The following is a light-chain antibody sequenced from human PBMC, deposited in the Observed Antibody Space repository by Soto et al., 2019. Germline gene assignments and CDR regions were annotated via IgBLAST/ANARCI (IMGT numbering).Light chain of an antibody. CDR1: QNINTW. CDR2: DAF. V-gene: IGKV1-5*01. Sequence: DIQMTQSPSTLSASVGDSVTITCRASQNINTWLAWYQQKPGKAPNLLIYDAFSLESGVPSRFRGSTSGTAFTITIGSLQLDDLATYYCQQYNSYPRTFGQGTKVDIK. CDR3: QQYNSYPRT. J-gene: IGKJ1*01.